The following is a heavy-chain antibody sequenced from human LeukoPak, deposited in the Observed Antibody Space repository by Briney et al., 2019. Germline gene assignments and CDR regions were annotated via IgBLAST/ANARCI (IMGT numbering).Heavy chain of an antibody. CDR3: AREAALYGRGCVFDSNYYVDYMDV. J-gene: IGHJ6*03. Sequence: PSETLSHTCDLSGSSICSCYPWAGLRQPPGKGLEWIASIYYTGRSYYNPSLRSRVTISVDASKTQFSMELTSVTAADTAVYYCAREAALYGRGCVFDSNYYVDYMDVWGTGTTVAVSS. CDR1: GSSICSCYP. CDR2: IYYTGRS. D-gene: IGHD3-16*01. V-gene: IGHV4-38-2*01.